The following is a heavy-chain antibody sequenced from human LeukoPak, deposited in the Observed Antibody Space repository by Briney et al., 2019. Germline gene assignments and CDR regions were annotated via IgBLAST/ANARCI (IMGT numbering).Heavy chain of an antibody. CDR3: ASRQASYDSSGYYYFPLGY. Sequence: PSETLSLTCAVYGGSFSGYYWSWIRQPPGKGLEWVGEINHSGSTNYNPSLKSRVTISVDTSKNQFSLKLSSVTAADTAVYYCASRQASYDSSGYYYFPLGYWGQGTLVTVSS. CDR2: INHSGST. CDR1: GGSFSGYY. D-gene: IGHD3-22*01. J-gene: IGHJ4*02. V-gene: IGHV4-34*01.